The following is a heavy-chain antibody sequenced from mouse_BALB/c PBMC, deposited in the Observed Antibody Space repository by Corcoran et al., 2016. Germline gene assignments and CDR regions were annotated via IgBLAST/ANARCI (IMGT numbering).Heavy chain of an antibody. CDR2: IFPGSGNT. CDR1: GWSFTNYY. J-gene: IGHJ2*01. D-gene: IGHD2-1*01. CDR3: ARDGNYTFDY. Sequence: VRLQQAGPELVKPGASVKISGKASGWSFTNYYKHWVKQRPGQGIEGIGWIFPGSGNTKYNEKFKGKATLTADTSSSTAYMQLSSLTSEDSAVYFCARDGNYTFDYWGQGTTLAVSS. V-gene: IGHV1-66*01.